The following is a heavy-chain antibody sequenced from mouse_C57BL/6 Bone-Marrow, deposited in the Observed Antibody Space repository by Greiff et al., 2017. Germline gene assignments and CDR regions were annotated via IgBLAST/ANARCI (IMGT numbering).Heavy chain of an antibody. D-gene: IGHD2-5*01. CDR1: GYAFSSSW. Sequence: QVQLKESGPELVKPGASVKISCKASGYAFSSSWMNWVKQRPGKGLEWIGRIYPGDGDTNYNGKFKGKATLTADKSSSTAYMQHSNLTTEDSAVDFCASHYYSNTWNFDVWGTGTTVTVSS. J-gene: IGHJ1*03. CDR2: IYPGDGDT. CDR3: ASHYYSNTWNFDV. V-gene: IGHV1-82*01.